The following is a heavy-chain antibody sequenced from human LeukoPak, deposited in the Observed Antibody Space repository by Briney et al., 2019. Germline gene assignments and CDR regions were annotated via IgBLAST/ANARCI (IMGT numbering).Heavy chain of an antibody. Sequence: PSETLSLTCTVSGGSISSSSYYWGWIRQPPGKGLEWIGSIYYSGSTYYNPSLKSRVTISVDTSKNQFSLKLSSVTAADTAVYYCARLPSQRMLRCSFDYWGQGTLVTVSS. D-gene: IGHD4-17*01. CDR3: ARLPSQRMLRCSFDY. CDR1: GGSISSSSYY. J-gene: IGHJ4*02. V-gene: IGHV4-39*01. CDR2: IYYSGST.